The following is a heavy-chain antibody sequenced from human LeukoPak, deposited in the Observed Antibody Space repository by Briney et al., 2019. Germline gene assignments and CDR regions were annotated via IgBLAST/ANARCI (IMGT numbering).Heavy chain of an antibody. CDR3: ARAGYSMDTEYFQH. CDR1: GFTFSSYE. Sequence: GGSLRLSCAASGFTFSSYEMNWVRQAPGKGLEWVSYISNSGTAIYYADSVKGRFTISRDNAKSSLYLQMNSLRAEDTAVYYCARAGYSMDTEYFQHWVQGNLVTVSS. V-gene: IGHV3-48*03. D-gene: IGHD5-18*01. CDR2: ISNSGTAI. J-gene: IGHJ1*01.